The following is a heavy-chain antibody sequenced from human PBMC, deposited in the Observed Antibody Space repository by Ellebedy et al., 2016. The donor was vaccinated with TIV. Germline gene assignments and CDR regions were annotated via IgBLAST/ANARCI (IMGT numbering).Heavy chain of an antibody. D-gene: IGHD1-1*01. CDR3: ARYGNLGY. J-gene: IGHJ4*02. V-gene: IGHV3-7*03. CDR2: IKEDGSLK. Sequence: PGGSLRLSCAASGFTFGSNWMSWVRQAPGKGLELVAKIKEDGSLKYYVDAVKGRFAISRDNAKNSLYLQMNSLRAEDTAVYYCARYGNLGYWGQGTLVTVSS. CDR1: GFTFGSNW.